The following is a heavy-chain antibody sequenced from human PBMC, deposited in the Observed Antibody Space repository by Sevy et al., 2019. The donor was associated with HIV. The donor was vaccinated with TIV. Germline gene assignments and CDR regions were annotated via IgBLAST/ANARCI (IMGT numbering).Heavy chain of an antibody. CDR1: GFTFSNYG. V-gene: IGHV3-23*05. CDR3: VKGGSIAAAGNDAFDI. D-gene: IGHD6-13*01. Sequence: GGSLRLSCAASGFTFSNYGMNWVRQAPGKGLEWVSVIHNSGDTTYYADSVKGRFTISRDNSENTLYLQMNNLRADDTAVYFCVKGGSIAAAGNDAFDIWGQGTMVTVSS. CDR2: IHNSGDTT. J-gene: IGHJ3*02.